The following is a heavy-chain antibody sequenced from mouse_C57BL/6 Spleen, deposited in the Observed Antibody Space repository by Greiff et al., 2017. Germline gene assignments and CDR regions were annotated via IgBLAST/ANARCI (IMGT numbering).Heavy chain of an antibody. V-gene: IGHV1-39*01. CDR1: GYSFTDYN. Sequence: VQLQQSGPELVKPGASVKISCKASGYSFTDYNMNWVKQSNGKSLEWIGVINPNYGTTNYNQKFKGKATLTVDQSSSTAYMQLNSLTSEDSAVYFCAPIYYGYDALDVWGTGTTVTVSS. CDR2: INPNYGTT. CDR3: APIYYGYDALDV. D-gene: IGHD2-2*01. J-gene: IGHJ1*03.